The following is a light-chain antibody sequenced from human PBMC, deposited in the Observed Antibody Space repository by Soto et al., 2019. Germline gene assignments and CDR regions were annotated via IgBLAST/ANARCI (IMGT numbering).Light chain of an antibody. J-gene: IGKJ1*01. V-gene: IGKV1-39*01. Sequence: DIQMTQSPSSLSASIGDRVTITCRASQSISSYLNWYQQKPGKAPKLLIFAASTLQSGVPSRFSGSGSGTDFTLTISSLQPEDFANYYCQQSFSNRSWTFGQGTKVDIK. CDR3: QQSFSNRSWT. CDR1: QSISSY. CDR2: AAS.